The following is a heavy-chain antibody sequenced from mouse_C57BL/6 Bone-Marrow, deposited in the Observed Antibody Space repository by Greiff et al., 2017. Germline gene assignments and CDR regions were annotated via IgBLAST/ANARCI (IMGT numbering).Heavy chain of an antibody. CDR2: IYPGSGNT. J-gene: IGHJ4*01. CDR3: ARRYYGSSCAMDY. V-gene: IGHV1-76*01. Sequence: QVQLQQSGAELVRPGASVQLSCKASGYTFTDYYINWVKQRPGQGLEWIARIYPGSGNTYYNEKFKGKATLTAEKSSSTAYMQLSSLTSEDSAVYFCARRYYGSSCAMDYWGQGTSVTVSS. CDR1: GYTFTDYY. D-gene: IGHD1-1*01.